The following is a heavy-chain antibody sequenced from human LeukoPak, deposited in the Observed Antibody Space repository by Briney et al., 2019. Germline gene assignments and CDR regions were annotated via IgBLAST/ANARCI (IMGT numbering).Heavy chain of an antibody. J-gene: IGHJ4*02. CDR3: AREGYYDSSGSHPDY. D-gene: IGHD3-22*01. CDR2: IWYDGSNK. V-gene: IGHV3-33*08. Sequence: GSLRLSCAASGFTFSSYAMHWVRQAPGKGLEWVAVIWYDGSNKYYADSVKGRFTISRDNSKNTLYLQMNSLRAEDTAVYYCAREGYYDSSGSHPDYWGRGTLVTVSS. CDR1: GFTFSSYA.